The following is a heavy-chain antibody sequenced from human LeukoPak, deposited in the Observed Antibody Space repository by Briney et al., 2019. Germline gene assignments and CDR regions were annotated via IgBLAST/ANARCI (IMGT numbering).Heavy chain of an antibody. J-gene: IGHJ4*02. CDR2: IRFDGSNK. Sequence: GGSLRLSCAASGITFSSYGMHWVRQAPGKGLEWVAFIRFDGSNKYYADSVKGRFTISRDNFKNTLYLQVNSLRAEDTAVYYCAKDGSGYYYFDYWGQGTLVTVSS. D-gene: IGHD3-22*01. CDR1: GITFSSYG. CDR3: AKDGSGYYYFDY. V-gene: IGHV3-30*02.